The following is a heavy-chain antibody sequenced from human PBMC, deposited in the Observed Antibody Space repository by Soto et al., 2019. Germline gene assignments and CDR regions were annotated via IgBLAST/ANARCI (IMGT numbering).Heavy chain of an antibody. D-gene: IGHD6-19*01. Sequence: QVHLVESGGDVVQPGKSLRLSCAASGFTFSAFGMHWVRQAPGKGLEWVAGIHVAMIYNYADSVKGRFTISRDNTKNTVHLQMDSPSAEDTAVYFCAGDWLGHYFDYWGQGTLVTVSA. V-gene: IGHV3-30*19. J-gene: IGHJ4*02. CDR2: IHVAMIY. CDR1: GFTFSAFG. CDR3: AGDWLGHYFDY.